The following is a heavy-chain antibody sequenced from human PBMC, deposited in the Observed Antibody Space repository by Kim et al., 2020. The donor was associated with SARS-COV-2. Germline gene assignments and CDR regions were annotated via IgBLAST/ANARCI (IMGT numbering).Heavy chain of an antibody. V-gene: IGHV3-64D*06. Sequence: DSVKGRFTISRDNSKNTLYLQMSSLRAEDTAVYYCVKDPSSGYDLQAFDIWGQGTMVTVSS. D-gene: IGHD5-12*01. J-gene: IGHJ3*02. CDR3: VKDPSSGYDLQAFDI.